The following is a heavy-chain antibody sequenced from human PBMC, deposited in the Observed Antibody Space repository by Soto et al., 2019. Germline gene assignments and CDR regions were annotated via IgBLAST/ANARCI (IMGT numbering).Heavy chain of an antibody. Sequence: EVQLVESGGGLVQPGRSLRLSCEASGFTFDDYAMHWVRQAPGKGLEWVSGISWNSGSIGYADSVKGRFTISRDNAKNSLYLQMNSLRAEDTALYYCAKVLSKQQLASYWYFDLWGRGTLVTVSS. CDR3: AKVLSKQQLASYWYFDL. CDR1: GFTFDDYA. D-gene: IGHD6-13*01. V-gene: IGHV3-9*01. CDR2: ISWNSGSI. J-gene: IGHJ2*01.